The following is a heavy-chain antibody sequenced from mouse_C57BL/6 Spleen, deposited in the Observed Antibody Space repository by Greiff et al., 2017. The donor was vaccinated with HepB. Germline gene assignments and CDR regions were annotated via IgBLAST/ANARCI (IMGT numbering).Heavy chain of an antibody. CDR3: ARGGYGYDGGGYAMDY. D-gene: IGHD2-2*01. Sequence: QVQLQQSGAELMKPGASVKLSCKATGYTFTGYWIEWVKQRPGHGLEWIGEILPGSGSTNYNEKFKGKATFTADTSSNTAYMQLSSLTTEDSAIYYCARGGYGYDGGGYAMDYWGQGTSVTGSS. CDR2: ILPGSGST. V-gene: IGHV1-9*01. CDR1: GYTFTGYW. J-gene: IGHJ4*01.